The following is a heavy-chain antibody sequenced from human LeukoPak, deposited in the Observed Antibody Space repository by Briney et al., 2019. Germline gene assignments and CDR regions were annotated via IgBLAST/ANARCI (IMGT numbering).Heavy chain of an antibody. D-gene: IGHD4-17*01. V-gene: IGHV3-23*01. Sequence: GGSLRLSCAASGFTFSSYAVSWVRQAPGKGLEWVSAISGSGGTTYYADSVKGRFTISRDNSKNTLYLQMNSLRAEDTAVYYCAKSTTVTMYDYWGQGTLVTVSS. J-gene: IGHJ4*02. CDR2: ISGSGGTT. CDR3: AKSTTVTMYDY. CDR1: GFTFSSYA.